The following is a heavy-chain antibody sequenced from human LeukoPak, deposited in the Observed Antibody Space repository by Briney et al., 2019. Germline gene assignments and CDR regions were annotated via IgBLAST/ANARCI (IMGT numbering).Heavy chain of an antibody. J-gene: IGHJ4*02. D-gene: IGHD3-10*01. CDR3: ARGMVRGVPPSY. CDR2: IYYSGST. CDR1: GGSVSSGSYY. V-gene: IGHV4-61*01. Sequence: SETLSLTCTVSGGSVSSGSYYWSWIRQPPGKGLEWIGYIYYSGSTNYNPSLKSRVTISVDASKNQFPLKLSSVTAADTAVYYCARGMVRGVPPSYWGQGTLVTVSS.